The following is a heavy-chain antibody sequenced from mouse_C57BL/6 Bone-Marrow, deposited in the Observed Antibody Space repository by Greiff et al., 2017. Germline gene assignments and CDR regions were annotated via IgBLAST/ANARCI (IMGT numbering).Heavy chain of an antibody. CDR2: INYDGSST. CDR1: GFTFSDYY. J-gene: IGHJ1*03. Sequence: EVQRVESEGGLVQPGSSMKLSCTASGFTFSDYYMAWVRQVPEKGLEWVANINYDGSSTYYLDSLKSRFIISRDNAKNILYLQMSSLKSEDTATYYCARGDGNYDYWGTGTTVTVSS. D-gene: IGHD2-1*01. V-gene: IGHV5-16*01. CDR3: ARGDGNYDY.